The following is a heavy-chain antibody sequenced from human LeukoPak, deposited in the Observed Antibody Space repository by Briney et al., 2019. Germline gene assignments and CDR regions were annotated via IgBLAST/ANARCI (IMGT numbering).Heavy chain of an antibody. D-gene: IGHD5-12*01. V-gene: IGHV1-8*01. J-gene: IGHJ4*02. CDR2: MNPNSGNT. CDR1: GYTFTSYD. Sequence: ASVKVSCKASGYTFTSYDINWVRQATGQGLEWMGWMNPNSGNTGYAQKFQGRVTMTRNTSISTAYMELSSLRSEDTAVYYCARGVSGGRIVATSLHYWGQGTLVTVSS. CDR3: ARGVSGGRIVATSLHY.